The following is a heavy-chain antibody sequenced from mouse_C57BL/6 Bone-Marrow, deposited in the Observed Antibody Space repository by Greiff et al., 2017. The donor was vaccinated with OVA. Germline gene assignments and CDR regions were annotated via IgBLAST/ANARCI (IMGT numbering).Heavy chain of an antibody. J-gene: IGHJ3*01. Sequence: QVTLKESGPGILQSSQTLSLTCSFSGFSLSTSGMGVSWIRQPSGKGLEWLAHIYWDDDKRYNPSLKSRLTISKDTSRNQVFLKITSVDTADTATYDCARNYYGSSAFAYWGQGTLVTVSA. CDR3: ARNYYGSSAFAY. V-gene: IGHV8-12*01. CDR1: GFSLSTSGMG. CDR2: IYWDDDK. D-gene: IGHD1-1*01.